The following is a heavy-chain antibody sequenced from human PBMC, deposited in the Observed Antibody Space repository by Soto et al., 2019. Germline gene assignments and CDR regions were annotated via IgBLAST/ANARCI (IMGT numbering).Heavy chain of an antibody. Sequence: SVKVSCKASGFTFTSSAMQWVRQARGQRLEWIGWIVVGSGNTNYAQKFQERVTITRDMSTSTAYMELSSLRSEDTAVYYCAAGMDYGDYVAGKNYYHYYFLAVWGKGTTVTGSS. J-gene: IGHJ6*03. V-gene: IGHV1-58*02. CDR2: IVVGSGNT. CDR1: GFTFTSSA. D-gene: IGHD4-17*01. CDR3: AAGMDYGDYVAGKNYYHYYFLAV.